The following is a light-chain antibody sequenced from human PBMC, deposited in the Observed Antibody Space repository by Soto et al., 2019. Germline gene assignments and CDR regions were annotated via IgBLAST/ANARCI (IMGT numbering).Light chain of an antibody. Sequence: NFMLTQPHSVSESPGKTVTISCIRSSGSIVSNYVQWYQQRPGSAPSTVIYEDNQRPSGVPDRFSGSVDSSSNSASLSISGLKPEDEADYYCQSYDTINRVFGGGTKLTVL. J-gene: IGLJ3*02. CDR1: SGSIVSNY. CDR2: EDN. CDR3: QSYDTINRV. V-gene: IGLV6-57*04.